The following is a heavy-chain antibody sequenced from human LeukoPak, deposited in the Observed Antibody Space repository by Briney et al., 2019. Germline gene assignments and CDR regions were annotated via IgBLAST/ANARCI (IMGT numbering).Heavy chain of an antibody. V-gene: IGHV4-4*07. Sequence: PSETLSLTCTVSGGSISSYFWSWIRQPAGKGLEWIGRIYTSGSTDYNPSLKSRVTMSVDTSKNQFSLKLNSVTAADTAVYYCARGPRNSGWYSIDYWGQGTLATVSS. CDR2: IYTSGST. D-gene: IGHD6-19*01. J-gene: IGHJ4*02. CDR1: GGSISSYF. CDR3: ARGPRNSGWYSIDY.